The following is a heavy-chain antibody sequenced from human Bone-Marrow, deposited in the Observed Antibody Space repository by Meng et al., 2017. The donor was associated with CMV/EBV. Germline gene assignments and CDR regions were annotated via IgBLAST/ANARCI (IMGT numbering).Heavy chain of an antibody. CDR3: ARDRGSSEYYLDY. CDR1: GFTFDDYG. CDR2: IIWNGGST. Sequence: GESLKISCAASGFTFDDYGMSWVRQVPGKGLEWVSGIIWNGGSTSYADSVKGRFTISRDNAKNSLYLQMHSLRAEDTAFYYCARDRGSSEYYLDYWGQGTLVTFSS. D-gene: IGHD1-26*01. J-gene: IGHJ4*02. V-gene: IGHV3-20*04.